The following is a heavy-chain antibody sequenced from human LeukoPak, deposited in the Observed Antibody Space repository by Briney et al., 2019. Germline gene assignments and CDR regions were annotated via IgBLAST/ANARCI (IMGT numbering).Heavy chain of an antibody. CDR3: AKDIHGDYGGLDY. D-gene: IGHD4-17*01. V-gene: IGHV3-23*01. CDR1: RFTFSSYA. J-gene: IGHJ4*02. Sequence: GGSLRLSCAASRFTFSSYAMTWVRQAPGKGLEWVSTIINSGATTYYADSVKGRITISRDNSKNTLDLQMNSLRAEDTAAYYCAKDIHGDYGGLDYWGQGTMVTVSS. CDR2: IINSGATT.